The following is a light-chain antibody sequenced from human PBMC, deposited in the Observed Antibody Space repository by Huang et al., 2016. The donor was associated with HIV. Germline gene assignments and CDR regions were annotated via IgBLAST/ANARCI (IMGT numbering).Light chain of an antibody. V-gene: IGKV3-15*01. CDR3: QQYSRWPPA. Sequence: EIVMTQSPPTLSVSPGERAALSCRASQSVSGNLAWYQQKPGQAPRVLIYGASTRATGVPARYSGSGSETEFTLTIRSLQSEDVSVYYCQQYSRWPPAFGGGTKVEIK. CDR1: QSVSGN. CDR2: GAS. J-gene: IGKJ4*01.